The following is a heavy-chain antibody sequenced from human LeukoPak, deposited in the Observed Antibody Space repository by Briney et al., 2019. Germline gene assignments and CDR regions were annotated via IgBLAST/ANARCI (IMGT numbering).Heavy chain of an antibody. J-gene: IGHJ3*02. V-gene: IGHV3-30*04. D-gene: IGHD5-12*01. CDR3: ARSFNIVDAFDI. CDR2: ISYDGSNK. Sequence: GGSLRLSCAASGFTFSSYAMHWVRQAPGKGLEWVAVISYDGSNKYYADSVKGRFTISRDNSKNTLYLQMNSLRAEDTAVYYCARSFNIVDAFDIWGQGTMVTVSS. CDR1: GFTFSSYA.